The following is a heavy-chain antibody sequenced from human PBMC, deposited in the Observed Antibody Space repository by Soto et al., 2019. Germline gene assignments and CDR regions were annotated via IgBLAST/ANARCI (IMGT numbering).Heavy chain of an antibody. D-gene: IGHD3-10*01. V-gene: IGHV4-59*08. CDR1: DGSISSYY. CDR3: ARNWYGSGTHYPFDS. CDR2: IYYSGST. Sequence: SETLSLTCTVSDGSISSYYWSWIRQPPGKGLEWIGYIYYSGSTDHNPSLKSRVTISVDTSKNQFSLKLSSVTAADTAVYFCARNWYGSGTHYPFDSWGQGTLVTVSS. J-gene: IGHJ4*02.